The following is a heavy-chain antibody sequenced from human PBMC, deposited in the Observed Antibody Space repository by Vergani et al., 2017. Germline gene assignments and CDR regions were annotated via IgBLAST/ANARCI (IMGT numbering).Heavy chain of an antibody. CDR2: INHSGST. CDR1: RGSISSGGYY. D-gene: IGHD6-19*01. CDR3: ARGPPSGIAVAGKDY. Sequence: QVQLQESGPGLVKPSQTLSLICTVSRGSISSGGYYWSWIRQPAGKALEWIGEINHSGSTNYNPSLKSRVTISVDTSKNQFSLKLSSVTAADTAVYYCARGPPSGIAVAGKDYWGQGTLVTVSS. V-gene: IGHV4-61*02. J-gene: IGHJ4*02.